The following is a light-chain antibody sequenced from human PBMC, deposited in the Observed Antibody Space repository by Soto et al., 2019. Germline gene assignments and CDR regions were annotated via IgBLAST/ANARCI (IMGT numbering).Light chain of an antibody. J-gene: IGKJ1*01. V-gene: IGKV3-20*01. CDR3: KQYGSSPWT. CDR1: QSVSSSY. CDR2: GAS. Sequence: EIVLTQSPGTLSLSPGERATLSCRASQSVSSSYLAWYQQKPGQAHRLLIYGASSRATGIQDRFSGSGSGTDFTLTIRGLEPEDFAVYYCKQYGSSPWTFGQGTKVDIK.